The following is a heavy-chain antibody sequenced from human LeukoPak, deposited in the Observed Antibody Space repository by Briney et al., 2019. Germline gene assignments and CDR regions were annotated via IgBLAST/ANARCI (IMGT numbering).Heavy chain of an antibody. D-gene: IGHD3-22*01. V-gene: IGHV3-30*03. J-gene: IGHJ3*02. CDR1: KFTFSNYG. Sequence: GGSLRLSCAASKFTFSNYGMHWVRQAPGKGLEWVAVISSDGSNKYYADSVKGRFTISRDNSKNTLYLQMNSLRAEDTAVYYCARDRSSGYSYDAFDIWGQGTMVTVSS. CDR2: ISSDGSNK. CDR3: ARDRSSGYSYDAFDI.